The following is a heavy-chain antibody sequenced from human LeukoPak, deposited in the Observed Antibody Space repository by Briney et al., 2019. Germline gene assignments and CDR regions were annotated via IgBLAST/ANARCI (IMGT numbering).Heavy chain of an antibody. J-gene: IGHJ4*02. Sequence: SETLSLTCTVSGGSISSSSYYWGWIRQPPGKGLEWIGNIYYVGSTYYNPSLKSRVTISVDTSKKQSSLELSSVTAADTAVYYCATSSDYYDPFDYWGQGTLVTVSS. CDR2: IYYVGST. CDR3: ATSSDYYDPFDY. V-gene: IGHV4-39*01. CDR1: GGSISSSSYY. D-gene: IGHD3-22*01.